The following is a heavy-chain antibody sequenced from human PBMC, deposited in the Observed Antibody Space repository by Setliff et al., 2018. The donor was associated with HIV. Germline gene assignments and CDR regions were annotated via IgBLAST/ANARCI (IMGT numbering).Heavy chain of an antibody. CDR3: ARGLSGAGDEY. CDR1: VYSFTTFG. J-gene: IGHJ4*02. Sequence: ASVNVSCKASVYSFTTFGVTWVRQAPGQGLEWMGWISTYDGVTTYAQKFQGRVKITADTFTRTAYMELSSLRSEDTALYYCARGLSGAGDEYWGQGTLVTVSS. CDR2: ISTYDGVT. D-gene: IGHD3-10*01. V-gene: IGHV1-18*01.